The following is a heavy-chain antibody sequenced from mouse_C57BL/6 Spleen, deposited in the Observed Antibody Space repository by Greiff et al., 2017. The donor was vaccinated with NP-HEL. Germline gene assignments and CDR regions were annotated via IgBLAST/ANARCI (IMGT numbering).Heavy chain of an antibody. Sequence: QVQLQQSGPELVKPGASVKISCKASGYAFSSSWMNWVKQRPGKGLEWIGRIYPGDGDTNYNGKFKGKATLTADKSSSTAYMQLSSLTSEDSAVYFCARSGGSSFTYAMDYWGQGTSVTVSS. V-gene: IGHV1-82*01. J-gene: IGHJ4*01. CDR2: IYPGDGDT. CDR1: GYAFSSSW. CDR3: ARSGGSSFTYAMDY. D-gene: IGHD1-1*01.